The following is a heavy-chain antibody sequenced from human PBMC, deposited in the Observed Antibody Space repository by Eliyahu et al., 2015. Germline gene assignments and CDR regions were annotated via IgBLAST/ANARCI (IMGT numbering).Heavy chain of an antibody. D-gene: IGHD5-12*01. J-gene: IGHJ4*02. V-gene: IGHV7-4-1*02. CDR1: GYXFNKYA. CDR3: ARNRHEYGGYDYSF. CDR2: INTNTGNP. Sequence: QVQLVQSXSGLXKPGASVKVSCQASGYXFNKYAMSWVRPAPGQGLEXMGWINTNTGNPTYAPGFIGRFVFSLDTPVSTAYLQISSLKAEDTAVYYCARNRHEYGGYDYSFWGQGTLVTVSS.